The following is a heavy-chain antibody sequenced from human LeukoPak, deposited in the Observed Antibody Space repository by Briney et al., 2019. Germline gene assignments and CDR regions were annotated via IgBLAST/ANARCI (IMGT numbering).Heavy chain of an antibody. Sequence: GESLNTSSNCCGYSIPSYWIGLVRHMPAKRLGCVGIISPADSDTRYSPSYQGQLTITSDKSISTAYLQWSSLKASDNAMYYYARRPLDSSAYVFDYWGQGTLVTVS. CDR2: ISPADSDT. D-gene: IGHD3-22*01. J-gene: IGHJ4*02. CDR3: ARRPLDSSAYVFDY. CDR1: GYSIPSYW. V-gene: IGHV5-51*01.